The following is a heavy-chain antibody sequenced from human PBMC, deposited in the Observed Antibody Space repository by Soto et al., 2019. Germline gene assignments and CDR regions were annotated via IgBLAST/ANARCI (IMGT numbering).Heavy chain of an antibody. CDR3: ATSSYYYDSSGKQFDY. Sequence: ASVKVSCKASGYTFTSYGISWVRQAPGQGLEWMGWISAYNGNTNYAQKLQGRVTMTTDTSTSTAYMELRSLRSDDTAAYYCATSSYYYDSSGKQFDYWGQGTLVTVSS. V-gene: IGHV1-18*04. CDR2: ISAYNGNT. CDR1: GYTFTSYG. J-gene: IGHJ4*02. D-gene: IGHD3-22*01.